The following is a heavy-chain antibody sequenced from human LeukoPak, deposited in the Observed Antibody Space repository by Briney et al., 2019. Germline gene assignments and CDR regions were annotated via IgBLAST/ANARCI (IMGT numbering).Heavy chain of an antibody. CDR3: ARGTGYSSGWYPIDY. D-gene: IGHD6-19*01. Sequence: ASVKVSCKASGYTFTTYAMHWVRQAPGQRLEWMGWINAGNGNTKYSQKFQGRVTITRDTSASTAYMELSSLRSEDTAVYYCARGTGYSSGWYPIDYWGQGTLVTVSS. J-gene: IGHJ4*02. V-gene: IGHV1-3*01. CDR1: GYTFTTYA. CDR2: INAGNGNT.